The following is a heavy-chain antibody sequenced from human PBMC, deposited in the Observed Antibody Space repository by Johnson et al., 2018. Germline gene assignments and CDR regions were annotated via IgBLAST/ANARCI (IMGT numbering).Heavy chain of an antibody. CDR3: ARLWAYCGGDCLDAFDI. J-gene: IGHJ3*02. CDR1: GFTFSSYG. Sequence: QVQLVESGGGVVQPGRSLRLSCAASGFTFSSYGMHWVRQAPGKGLEWVAVISYDGSNKYYADSVKGRFTISRDNSKNTLYLQMNSLRDEDTAVYYCARLWAYCGGDCLDAFDIWGQGTMVTVSS. V-gene: IGHV3-30*03. D-gene: IGHD2-21*02. CDR2: ISYDGSNK.